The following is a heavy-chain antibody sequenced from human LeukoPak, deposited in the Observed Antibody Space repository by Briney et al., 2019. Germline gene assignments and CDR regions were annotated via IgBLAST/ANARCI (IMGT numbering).Heavy chain of an antibody. CDR3: ARGATVTQYYYYDMDV. CDR2: IYYSGSI. D-gene: IGHD4-11*01. CDR1: GVSISSYY. Sequence: PSETLSLTCTVSGVSISSYYWSWIRQPPGKGLEWVGYIYYSGSINYNPSLKSRVTISVDTSKNQFSLKLSSVTAADTAVYYCARGATVTQYYYYDMDVWGKGTTVTVSS. J-gene: IGHJ6*03. V-gene: IGHV4-59*01.